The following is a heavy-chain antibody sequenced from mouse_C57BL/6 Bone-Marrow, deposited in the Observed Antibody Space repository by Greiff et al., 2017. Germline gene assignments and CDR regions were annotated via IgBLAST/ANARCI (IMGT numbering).Heavy chain of an antibody. CDR3: ARWSLRRGFAY. D-gene: IGHD1-2*01. V-gene: IGHV1-7*01. CDR2: INPSSGYT. CDR1: GYTFTSYW. Sequence: VKLMESWAELAKPGASVKLSCKASGYTFTSYWMHWVKQRPGQGLEWIGYINPSSGYTKYKQKFKDKATLTADTSSNTAYMQLSSLTYEDSAVYYCARWSLRRGFAYWGQGTLVTVSA. J-gene: IGHJ3*01.